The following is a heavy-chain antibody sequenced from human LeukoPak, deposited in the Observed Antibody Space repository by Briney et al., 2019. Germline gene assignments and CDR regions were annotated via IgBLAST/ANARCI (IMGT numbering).Heavy chain of an antibody. CDR2: ISSSGSTI. J-gene: IGHJ4*02. CDR1: GFTFSDYY. D-gene: IGHD2-8*01. CDR3: ARDTQKYCTNGVCYGLDY. Sequence: PGGSLRLSCAASGFTFSDYYMSWIRQAPGKGLDRVSYISSSGSTIYYADSVKGRFTTSRDNAKNSLYLQMNSLRAEDTAVYYCARDTQKYCTNGVCYGLDYWGQGTLVTVSS. V-gene: IGHV3-11*01.